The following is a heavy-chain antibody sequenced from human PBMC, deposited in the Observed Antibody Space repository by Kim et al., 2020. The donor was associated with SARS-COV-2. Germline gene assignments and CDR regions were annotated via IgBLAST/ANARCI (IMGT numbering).Heavy chain of an antibody. D-gene: IGHD3-16*01. CDR2: INTKTGHP. Sequence: ASVKVSCKASGYTFTSYHINWLRQAPGQGPEWLGWINTKTGHPAYVQGFTGRFVFSLDTSVSTAYLQISSLKTEDTAVYYCARLHDWGSYFDSWGQGTQVTVSS. V-gene: IGHV7-4-1*02. J-gene: IGHJ5*01. CDR1: GYTFTSYH. CDR3: ARLHDWGSYFDS.